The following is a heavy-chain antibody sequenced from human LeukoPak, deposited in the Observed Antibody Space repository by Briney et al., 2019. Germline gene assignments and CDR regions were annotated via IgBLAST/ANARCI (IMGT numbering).Heavy chain of an antibody. V-gene: IGHV3-21*01. CDR2: ISSSSSYI. CDR1: GFTFSSYS. J-gene: IGHJ4*02. Sequence: GGSLRLSCAASGFTFSSYSMNWVRQAPGKGLEWVSSISSSSSYIYYADSVKGRFTISRDNAKNSLYLQMNSLRAEDTAVYYCARSDAPAAGPDYWGQGTLVTVSS. CDR3: ARSDAPAAGPDY. D-gene: IGHD6-13*01.